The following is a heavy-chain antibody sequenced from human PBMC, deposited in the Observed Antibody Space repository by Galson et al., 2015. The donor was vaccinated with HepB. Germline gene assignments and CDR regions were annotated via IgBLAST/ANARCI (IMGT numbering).Heavy chain of an antibody. J-gene: IGHJ4*02. V-gene: IGHV3-30-3*01. D-gene: IGHD5-24*01. CDR3: ARVQGRDGYNNPDY. Sequence: SLRLSCAASGFTFSSYAMHWVRQAPGKGLEWVAVISYDGSNKYYADSVKGRFTISRDNSKNTLYLQMNSLRAEDTAVYYCARVQGRDGYNNPDYWGQGALVTVSS. CDR2: ISYDGSNK. CDR1: GFTFSSYA.